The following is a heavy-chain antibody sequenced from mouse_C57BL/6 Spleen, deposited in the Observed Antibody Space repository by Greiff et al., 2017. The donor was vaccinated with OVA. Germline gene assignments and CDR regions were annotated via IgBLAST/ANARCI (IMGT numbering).Heavy chain of an antibody. Sequence: VQLQQSGAELVRPGASVTLSCKASGYTFTDYEMHWVKQTPVHGLEWIGAIDPETGGTAYNQKFKGKAILTADKSSSTAYMELRSLTSEDSAVYYCTRWVVYDGFAYWGQGTLVTVSA. V-gene: IGHV1-15*01. D-gene: IGHD1-2*01. CDR2: IDPETGGT. CDR1: GYTFTDYE. J-gene: IGHJ3*01. CDR3: TRWVVYDGFAY.